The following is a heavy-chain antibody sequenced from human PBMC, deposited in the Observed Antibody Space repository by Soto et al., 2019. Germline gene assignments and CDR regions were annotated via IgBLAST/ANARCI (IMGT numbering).Heavy chain of an antibody. CDR3: ARSERSMVSDY. V-gene: IGHV4-39*01. J-gene: IGHJ4*02. Sequence: PSETLSLTCTVSGGSISSSSYYWGWIRQPPGKGLEWIGSIYYSGSTYYNPSLKSRVTISVDTSKNQFSLKLSSVTAADTAVYYCARSERSMVSDYWGQGTLVTVSS. D-gene: IGHD2-8*01. CDR2: IYYSGST. CDR1: GGSISSSSYY.